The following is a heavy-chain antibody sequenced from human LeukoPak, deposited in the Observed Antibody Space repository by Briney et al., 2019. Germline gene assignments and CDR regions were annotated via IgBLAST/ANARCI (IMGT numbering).Heavy chain of an antibody. CDR1: GFTFSSYA. V-gene: IGHV3-30-3*01. J-gene: IGHJ4*02. Sequence: PGGSLRLSCAASGFTFSSYAMSWVRQAPGKGLEWVAVISYDGSNKYYADSVKGRFTISRDNSKNTLYLQMNSLRAEDTAVYYCARADTTVVTYFDYWGQGTLVTVSS. CDR2: ISYDGSNK. CDR3: ARADTTVVTYFDY. D-gene: IGHD4-23*01.